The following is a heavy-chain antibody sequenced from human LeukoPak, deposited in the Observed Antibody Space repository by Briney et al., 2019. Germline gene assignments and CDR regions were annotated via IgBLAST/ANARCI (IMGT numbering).Heavy chain of an antibody. V-gene: IGHV4-59*01. Sequence: SETLSLTCTVSGGSISSYYWSWIRQPPGKGLEWIGYIYYSGSTNYNPSLKSRVTISVDTSKNQFSLKLSSVTAADTAVYYCARDGPYYDSSGYYKPNWFDPWGQGTLVTVSS. CDR3: ARDGPYYDSSGYYKPNWFDP. D-gene: IGHD3-22*01. CDR1: GGSISSYY. J-gene: IGHJ5*02. CDR2: IYYSGST.